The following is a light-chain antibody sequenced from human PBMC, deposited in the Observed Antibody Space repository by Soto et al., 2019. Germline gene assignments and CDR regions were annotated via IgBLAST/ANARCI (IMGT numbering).Light chain of an antibody. V-gene: IGLV1-40*01. CDR3: QSYDRSLSGAV. Sequence: QLVLTQPPSVSEAPGQRVTISCTGTSSNIGSDSDVHWYQHLPGNAPKLLIYGTYNRPSGVPDRFSGSKSNTSASLAITGLQAEDEADYYCQSYDRSLSGAVFGGGTQLTVL. J-gene: IGLJ7*01. CDR2: GTY. CDR1: SSNIGSDSD.